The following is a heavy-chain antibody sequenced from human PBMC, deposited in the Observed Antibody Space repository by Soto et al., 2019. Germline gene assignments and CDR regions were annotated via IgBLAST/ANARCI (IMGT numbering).Heavy chain of an antibody. D-gene: IGHD5-12*01. CDR2: ISYDGSNK. Sequence: PGGSLRLSCAASGFTFSSYAMHWVRQAPGKGLEWVAVISYDGSNKYYADSVKGRFTISRDNSKNTLYLQMNSLRAEDTAVYYCAKDQRRGSGYDSGPNWFDPWGQGTLVTVSS. CDR3: AKDQRRGSGYDSGPNWFDP. J-gene: IGHJ5*02. CDR1: GFTFSSYA. V-gene: IGHV3-30-3*01.